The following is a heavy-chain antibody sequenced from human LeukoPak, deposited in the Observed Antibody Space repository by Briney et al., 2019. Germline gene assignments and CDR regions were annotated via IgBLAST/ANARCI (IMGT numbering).Heavy chain of an antibody. CDR3: AKGIFGVVITLDY. J-gene: IGHJ4*02. V-gene: IGHV3-23*01. CDR2: ISGSGGST. D-gene: IGHD3-3*01. Sequence: GGSLRLSCAASGFTFSSYAMSWVRQAPGKGLEWVSAISGSGGSTYYADTVKGRFTISRDNSKNTLYLQMNSLRAEDTAVYYCAKGIFGVVITLDYWGQGTLVTVSS. CDR1: GFTFSSYA.